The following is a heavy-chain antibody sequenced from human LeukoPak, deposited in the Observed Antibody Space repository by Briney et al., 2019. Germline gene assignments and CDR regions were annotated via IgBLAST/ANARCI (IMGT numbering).Heavy chain of an antibody. V-gene: IGHV4-4*07. Sequence: PSETLSLTCTVSGGSISSYYWNWIRQPPGKGLEWIGRIYTSGSTNYNPSLRSRVTIALDTSKNQFSLKLSSVTAADTAVYYCARVGIMITSPPIDYWGQGTLVTVSS. CDR3: ARVGIMITSPPIDY. CDR1: GGSISSYY. D-gene: IGHD3-16*01. J-gene: IGHJ4*02. CDR2: IYTSGST.